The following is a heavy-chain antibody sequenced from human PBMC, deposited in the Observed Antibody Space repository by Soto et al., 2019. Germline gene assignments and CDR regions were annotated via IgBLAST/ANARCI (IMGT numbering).Heavy chain of an antibody. CDR2: MNPNSGNT. J-gene: IGHJ6*02. CDR1: GDTFTNYD. V-gene: IGHV1-8*01. Sequence: QVQLVQSGAEVKKPGASVKVSCKASGDTFTNYDINWVRQATGQGLEWMGRMNPNSGNTGYAQKFQGRVTMTRNTSITTAYMELSSLRSEDMAVYYCARGRNGMDVWGQGTTVPVSS. CDR3: ARGRNGMDV.